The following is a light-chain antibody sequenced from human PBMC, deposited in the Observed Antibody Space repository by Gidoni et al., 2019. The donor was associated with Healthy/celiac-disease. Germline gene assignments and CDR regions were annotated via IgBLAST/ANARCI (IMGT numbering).Light chain of an antibody. CDR1: QSISSW. Sequence: DIQMTQSPSTLSASVGDRVTITCLASQSISSWLDWYQQKPGKAPKLLIYKASSLESGVPSRFSGSGSGTEFTLTISSLQPEDIATYYWQQYNSYPYTFGEXTKLEIK. CDR2: KAS. J-gene: IGKJ2*01. CDR3: QQYNSYPYT. V-gene: IGKV1-5*03.